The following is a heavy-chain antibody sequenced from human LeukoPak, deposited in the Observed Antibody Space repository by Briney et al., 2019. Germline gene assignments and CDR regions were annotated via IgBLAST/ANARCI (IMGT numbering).Heavy chain of an antibody. J-gene: IGHJ4*02. D-gene: IGHD6-6*01. Sequence: GTSLRLSCAASAFTFRNYAIHWVRQAPGKGLEWVAVIWYDGSEKNYAESVKGRLTLSRDNSKNTVYLQLDSLRAEDPAVYYCARDSSRKFDSWGQGTLVTVSS. CDR3: ARDSSRKFDS. CDR1: AFTFRNYA. V-gene: IGHV3-33*01. CDR2: IWYDGSEK.